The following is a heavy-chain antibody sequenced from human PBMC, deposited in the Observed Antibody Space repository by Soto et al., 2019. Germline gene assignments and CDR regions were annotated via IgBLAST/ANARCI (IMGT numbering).Heavy chain of an antibody. J-gene: IGHJ4*02. D-gene: IGHD3-3*01. CDR3: ASTWSGYYYFDS. CDR1: GFTFSSYG. Sequence: GSLRLSCAASGFTFSSYGMHWVRQAPGKGLEWVAVISYDGNNRYYADSVKGRFTISRDNPKNTLYLQMNSLRAEDTAVYYCASTWSGYYYFDSWGQGTLVTVSS. V-gene: IGHV3-30*03. CDR2: ISYDGNNR.